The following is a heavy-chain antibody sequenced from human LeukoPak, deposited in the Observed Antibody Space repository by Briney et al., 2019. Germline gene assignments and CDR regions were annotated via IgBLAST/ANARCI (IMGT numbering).Heavy chain of an antibody. CDR2: FYYRGST. Sequence: SETLSLTCTVSGDSIGSGTYYWGWIRQPPGKGLEWIGSFYYRGSTYYNPSLKSRVTISVDTSKNQFSLKLTSVTAADTAVYYCARQYCSSTSCYDYWGQGTLVTVSS. V-gene: IGHV4-39*01. D-gene: IGHD2-2*01. J-gene: IGHJ4*02. CDR3: ARQYCSSTSCYDY. CDR1: GDSIGSGTYY.